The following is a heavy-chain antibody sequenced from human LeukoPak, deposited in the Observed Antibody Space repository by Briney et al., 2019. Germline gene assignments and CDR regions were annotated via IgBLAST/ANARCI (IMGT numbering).Heavy chain of an antibody. CDR1: GGSFSGYY. D-gene: IGHD3-3*02. V-gene: IGHV4-34*01. J-gene: IGHJ4*02. Sequence: SETLSLTCAVYGGSFSGYYWSWIRQPPGKGLEWIGEINHSGSTNYNPSLKSRVTISVDTSKNQFSLKLSSVTAADTAVYYCARERGGSIWSYFDYWGQGALVTVSS. CDR2: INHSGST. CDR3: ARERGGSIWSYFDY.